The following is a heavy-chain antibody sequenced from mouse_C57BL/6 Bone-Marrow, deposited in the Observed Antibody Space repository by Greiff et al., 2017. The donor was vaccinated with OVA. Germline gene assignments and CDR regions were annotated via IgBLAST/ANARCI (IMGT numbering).Heavy chain of an antibody. Sequence: VMLEESGPGLVAPSQSLSITCTASGYSLTSYGVDWVRQPPGKGLEWMGVIWGGGSTNYNSAIMSRLSISTDNSKVQVSLRMISLQTDDTAMYDCASQLTGTGFAYWGQGTLVTVSA. V-gene: IGHV2-9*01. CDR1: GYSLTSYG. CDR2: IWGGGST. CDR3: ASQLTGTGFAY. J-gene: IGHJ3*01. D-gene: IGHD4-1*01.